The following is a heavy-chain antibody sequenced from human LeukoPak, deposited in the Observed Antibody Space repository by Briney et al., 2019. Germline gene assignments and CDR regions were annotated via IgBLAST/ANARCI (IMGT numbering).Heavy chain of an antibody. CDR3: ARGCRSTSCPIDY. J-gene: IGHJ4*02. Sequence: GGSLRLSCAASRFTFSSYWMHWVRQVPGKGLLWVARINGDGTSKTYADSVKGRFTISRDNAKNTLYLQMNSLRAEDKAVYYCARGCRSTSCPIDYWGQGTLVTVPS. V-gene: IGHV3-74*01. CDR2: INGDGTSK. CDR1: RFTFSSYW. D-gene: IGHD2-2*01.